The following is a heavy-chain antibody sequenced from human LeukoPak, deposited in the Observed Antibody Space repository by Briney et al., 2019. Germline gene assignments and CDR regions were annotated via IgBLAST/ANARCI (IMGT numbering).Heavy chain of an antibody. V-gene: IGHV4-59*08. D-gene: IGHD5-18*01. CDR2: IYYSGGN. CDR3: ARHMGLGYSYGYPYFDY. J-gene: IGHJ4*02. Sequence: PSETLSLTCTVSGGSISSYYWSWIRQPQGRGLEWVGYIYYSGGNNYNTCLKRGVTISGETSKKQFSLKLSSVTAAATAVYYCARHMGLGYSYGYPYFDYWGQGTLVTVPS. CDR1: GGSISSYY.